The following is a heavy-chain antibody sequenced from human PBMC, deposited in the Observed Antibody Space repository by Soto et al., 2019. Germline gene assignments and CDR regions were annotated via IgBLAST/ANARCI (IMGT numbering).Heavy chain of an antibody. CDR3: ASIYYDILTGYYDY. J-gene: IGHJ4*02. D-gene: IGHD3-9*01. V-gene: IGHV3-33*01. CDR1: GFTFSNYG. CDR2: IWSDGSQT. Sequence: PGGSLRLSCAASGFTFSNYGMHWVRQTPGKVLEWVAVIWSDGSQTRYADSVKGRFIISRDNSKNTLYLQMNSLRAEDTAVYYCASIYYDILTGYYDYWGQGTLVIVSS.